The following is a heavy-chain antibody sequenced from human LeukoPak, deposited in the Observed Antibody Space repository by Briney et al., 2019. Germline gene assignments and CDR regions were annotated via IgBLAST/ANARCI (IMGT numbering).Heavy chain of an antibody. Sequence: ASVKVSCKVSGYTLIELSMHWVRQTPGKGLEWMVGFDPEDGGTIYAQKFKGRVTMTEDTSTDTASMELSSLRSEDTAVYSYTTVTKDRSGYYHPRAFDIWGQGTMVTVSS. V-gene: IGHV1-24*01. CDR3: TTVTKDRSGYYHPRAFDI. CDR1: GYTLIELS. CDR2: FDPEDGGT. D-gene: IGHD3-22*01. J-gene: IGHJ3*02.